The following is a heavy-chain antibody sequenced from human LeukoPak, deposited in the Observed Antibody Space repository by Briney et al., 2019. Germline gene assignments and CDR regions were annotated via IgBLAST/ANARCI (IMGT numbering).Heavy chain of an antibody. Sequence: GESLKISCQGFGCTFTTSWIGWVRQLPGKGLEWMAIIYAGNSDTKYSPSFQGQVSISTDRSISTAYLQWSSLQASDTAIYYCAILNHPDGRVYWGQGTLVTVSS. J-gene: IGHJ4*02. CDR1: GCTFTTSW. CDR3: AILNHPDGRVY. V-gene: IGHV5-51*01. D-gene: IGHD5-24*01. CDR2: IYAGNSDT.